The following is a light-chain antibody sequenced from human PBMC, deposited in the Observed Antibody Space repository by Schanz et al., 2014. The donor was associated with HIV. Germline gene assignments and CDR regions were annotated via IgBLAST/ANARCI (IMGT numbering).Light chain of an antibody. V-gene: IGKV3-20*01. CDR2: GAS. CDR1: QSVSSSY. CDR3: QQYGSSPPT. Sequence: EIVLTQSPGTLSLSPGERATLSCRASQSVSSSYLAWYQQKPGQAPRLLIFGASNRATGTPDRFSGSESGTDFTLTISRVEPEDFAVYYCQQYGSSPPTFGQGTKVEIK. J-gene: IGKJ1*01.